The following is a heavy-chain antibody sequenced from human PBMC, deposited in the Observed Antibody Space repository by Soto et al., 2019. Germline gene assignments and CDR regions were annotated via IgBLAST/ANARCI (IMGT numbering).Heavy chain of an antibody. CDR2: ISGCGGST. D-gene: IGHD2-15*01. CDR1: GFTFSSYA. J-gene: IGHJ4*02. V-gene: IGHV3-23*01. Sequence: EVQLLEAGGGLVQPGGSLRLSCAASGFTFSSYAMSWVRQAPGKGLEWVSAISGCGGSTYYAESVKGRFTISRGNSKNTLYLQMNSLRAEDTAVYYCAKALEGYCSGGRCYSPFDYWGQGTLVTVSS. CDR3: AKALEGYCSGGRCYSPFDY.